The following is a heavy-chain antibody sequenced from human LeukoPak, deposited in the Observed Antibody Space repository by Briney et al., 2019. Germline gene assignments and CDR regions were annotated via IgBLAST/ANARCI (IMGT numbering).Heavy chain of an antibody. CDR3: ARDKVGFGRITIFGVVKYYYYYMDV. J-gene: IGHJ6*03. V-gene: IGHV3-21*01. Sequence: GGSLRLSCAASGFTFSSYSMNWVRQAPGKGLEWVSSISSSSSYIYYADSVKGRFTISRDNAKNSLYLQMNSLRAEDTAVYYCARDKVGFGRITIFGVVKYYYYYMDVWGKGTTVTVSS. CDR2: ISSSSSYI. D-gene: IGHD3-3*01. CDR1: GFTFSSYS.